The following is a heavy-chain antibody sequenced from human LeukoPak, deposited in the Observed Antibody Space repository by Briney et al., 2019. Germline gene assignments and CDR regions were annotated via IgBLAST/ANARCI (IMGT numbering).Heavy chain of an antibody. CDR1: GFTFSSYA. D-gene: IGHD3/OR15-3a*01. V-gene: IGHV3-23*01. J-gene: IGHJ4*02. Sequence: GGSLRLSCAASGFTFSSYAMSWVRQAPGKGLEWVSATSGSGGSTYYADSVKGRFTISRDNSKNTLYLQMNSLRAEDTAVYYCAKDRRVSRTGADYWGQGTLVTVSS. CDR3: AKDRRVSRTGADY. CDR2: TSGSGGST.